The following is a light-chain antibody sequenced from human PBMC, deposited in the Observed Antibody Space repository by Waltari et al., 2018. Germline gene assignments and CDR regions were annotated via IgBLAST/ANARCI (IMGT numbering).Light chain of an antibody. CDR3: FSFVAANSFV. CDR2: GAT. V-gene: IGLV2-23*01. CDR1: SNDIGNYDL. J-gene: IGLJ1*01. Sequence: QSALTQPASVSGSPGQSFTLSCTGTSNDIGNYDLVSWYQQRPGEAPKLLMYGATKRPSGVSNRFSGSKSGKTASLTISGLQTEDEADYYCFSFVAANSFVFGPGTKVTVL.